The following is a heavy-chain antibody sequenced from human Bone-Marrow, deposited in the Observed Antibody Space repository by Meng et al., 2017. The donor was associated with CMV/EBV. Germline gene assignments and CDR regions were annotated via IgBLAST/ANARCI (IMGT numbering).Heavy chain of an antibody. D-gene: IGHD1-14*01. CDR3: AGDLNRAYSYYGMDV. CDR1: GGSISSYY. CDR2: VYYSGTT. V-gene: IGHV4-59*01. Sequence: SETLSLTCTVSGGSISSYYWNWIRQPPGKGLEWLASVYYSGTTNYNPSLKSRLTISVDTSKSQFSLKLNSVTAADTAVYYCAGDLNRAYSYYGMDVWGQGTTVTVSS. J-gene: IGHJ6*02.